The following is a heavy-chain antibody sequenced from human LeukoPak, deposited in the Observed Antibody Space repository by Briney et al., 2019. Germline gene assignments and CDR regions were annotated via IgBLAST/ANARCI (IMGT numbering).Heavy chain of an antibody. V-gene: IGHV3-48*04. J-gene: IGHJ4*02. CDR2: ISSSSSTI. CDR1: GFTFSSYS. CDR3: ARGDANFDC. Sequence: GGSLRLSCAASGFTFSSYSINWVRQAPGKGLECVSYISSSSSTIYYADSVKGRFTISRDNAKNSLYLQMNSLRAEDTAVYYCARGDANFDCWGQGTLVTVSS. D-gene: IGHD5-24*01.